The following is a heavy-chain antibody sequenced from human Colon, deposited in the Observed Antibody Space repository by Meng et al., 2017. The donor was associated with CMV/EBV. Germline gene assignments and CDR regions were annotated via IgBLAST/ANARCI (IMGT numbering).Heavy chain of an antibody. CDR2: IYWDDDN. J-gene: IGHJ3*01. V-gene: IGHV2-5*02. Sequence: QITLKESGPTLVKPTQTLTLTCPFSGFSLTTGGEGVGLIRQPPGKALEWLGIIYWDDDNRYSPSLKGRITLSKDTSNNHVVFIMTNMDPVDTATYYCAHRRVGVDAFDVWGQGTMVTVSS. D-gene: IGHD5/OR15-5a*01. CDR1: GFSLTTGGEG. CDR3: AHRRVGVDAFDV.